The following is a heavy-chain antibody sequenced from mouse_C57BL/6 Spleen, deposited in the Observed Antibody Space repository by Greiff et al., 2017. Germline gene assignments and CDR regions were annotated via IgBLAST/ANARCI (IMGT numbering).Heavy chain of an antibody. V-gene: IGHV5-4*01. Sequence: EVMLVESGGGLVKPGGSLKLSCAASGSTFSSYAMSWVRQTPEKRLEWVATISDGGSYTYYPDNVKGRFTISRDNAKNNLYLQMSHLKSEDTAMYYCARERDGNFDYWGQGTTLTVSS. CDR3: ARERDGNFDY. CDR2: ISDGGSYT. CDR1: GSTFSSYA. D-gene: IGHD3-3*01. J-gene: IGHJ2*01.